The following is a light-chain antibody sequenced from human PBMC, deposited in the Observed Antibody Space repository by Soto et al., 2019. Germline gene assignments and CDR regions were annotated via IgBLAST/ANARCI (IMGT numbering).Light chain of an antibody. V-gene: IGKV3-15*01. CDR2: GAS. CDR1: QSVSNN. Sequence: EIVMTQSPATLSVSPGERATLSCRASQSVSNNLAWYQQKPGQAPRLLLYGASTGATGIPARFSGSGSGTEFTLTISSLQSEDFAVYYCQQYNNWPLCTFGQGTKVDIK. CDR3: QQYNNWPLCT. J-gene: IGKJ2*02.